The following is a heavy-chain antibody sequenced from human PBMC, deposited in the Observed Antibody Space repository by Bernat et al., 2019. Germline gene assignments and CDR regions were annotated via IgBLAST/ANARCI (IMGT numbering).Heavy chain of an antibody. CDR2: IDSDGSRI. J-gene: IGHJ4*02. CDR3: ASYKGGATKDY. Sequence: EVQLVESGGGLVQPGGSLRLSCAASGFTFSSYWMYCVRQAPGKGLVWVSGIDSDGSRITYADSVGGRFTISRDNAKKTLYLQMNSVRAEDTAVYYCASYKGGATKDYWGQGTLVTVSS. CDR1: GFTFSSYW. D-gene: IGHD5-12*01. V-gene: IGHV3-74*01.